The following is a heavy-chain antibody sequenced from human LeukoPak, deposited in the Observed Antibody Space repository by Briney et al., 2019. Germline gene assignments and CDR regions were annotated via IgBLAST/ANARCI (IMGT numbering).Heavy chain of an antibody. CDR2: INPNSGGT. Sequence: ASVKVSCKASGGTFTGYYMHWVRQAPGQGLEWMGRINPNSGGTNYAQKFQGRVTMTRDTSISTAYMELSRLRSDDTAVYYCARDRSGYAQRGYFDYWGQGTLVTVSS. CDR1: GGTFTGYY. V-gene: IGHV1-2*06. CDR3: ARDRSGYAQRGYFDY. J-gene: IGHJ4*02. D-gene: IGHD5-12*01.